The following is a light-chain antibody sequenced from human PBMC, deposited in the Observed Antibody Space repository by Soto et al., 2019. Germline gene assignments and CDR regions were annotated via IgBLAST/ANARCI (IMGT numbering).Light chain of an antibody. CDR2: DAN. J-gene: IGKJ4*01. Sequence: EIVMTQSPATLSVSPGERATLSCRASQSVSSNLAWYQQKPGQAPRLLIYDANTRASGIPARFSGSGSGTDFTLAISSLEPEDIAVYYCQQRTNWSSVTFGGGTKVDIK. CDR3: QQRTNWSSVT. V-gene: IGKV3D-15*01. CDR1: QSVSSN.